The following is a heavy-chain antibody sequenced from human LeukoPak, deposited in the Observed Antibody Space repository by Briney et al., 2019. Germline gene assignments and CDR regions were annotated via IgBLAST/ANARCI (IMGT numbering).Heavy chain of an antibody. D-gene: IGHD1-7*01. CDR2: IYYTGST. J-gene: IGHJ4*02. V-gene: IGHV4-59*01. CDR1: GASFTTYY. CDR3: ARGQRNYFRAVDD. Sequence: SETLSLTCTVSGASFTTYYWSWLRQPPGKGLECIGQIYYTGSTNYNPSLKSRVTMSVDTSNNQFSLRLTSVTAADTAFYYCARGQRNYFRAVDDWGQGPLVTVSS.